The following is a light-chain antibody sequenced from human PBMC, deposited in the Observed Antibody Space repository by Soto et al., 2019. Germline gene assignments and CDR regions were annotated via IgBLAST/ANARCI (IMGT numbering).Light chain of an antibody. Sequence: DIQMTQSPSSLSASVGDRVTITCRASQIISTYLNWYQQRAGLAPRLLIYAASSLQSGVPSRFSGSGSGTDFTLTISSLQPEDFATYYCQQSYSTPRTFGPGTKVDI. CDR2: AAS. CDR1: QIISTY. CDR3: QQSYSTPRT. V-gene: IGKV1-39*01. J-gene: IGKJ3*01.